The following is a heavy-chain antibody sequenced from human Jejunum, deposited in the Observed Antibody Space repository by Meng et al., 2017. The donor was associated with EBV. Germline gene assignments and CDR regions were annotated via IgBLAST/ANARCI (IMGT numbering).Heavy chain of an antibody. V-gene: IGHV1-2*06. J-gene: IGHJ4*02. Sequence: QEQLVQSGAEVKKPGASVKVSCKASGYTFTAYFIHWVRQAPGQGLEWMGQINTYTGVTHYAQNFQGRVTMTRDTSISTAYMELSRLTSDDTAVYYCARVRSPVTPDYWGQGTLVTVSS. CDR1: GYTFTAYF. CDR3: ARVRSPVTPDY. CDR2: INTYTGVT. D-gene: IGHD4-17*01.